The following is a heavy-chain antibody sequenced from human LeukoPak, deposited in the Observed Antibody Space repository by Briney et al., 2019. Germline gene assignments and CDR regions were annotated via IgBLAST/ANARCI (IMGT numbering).Heavy chain of an antibody. D-gene: IGHD3-22*01. V-gene: IGHV3-23*01. Sequence: PGGSLRLSCAASGFTFSSYAMSWVRQAPGKGLEWVSAISGSGGSTYYADSVKGRFTISRDNSKNTLCLQMNSLRAEDTAVYYCAKSDPYDSCGYYVGYYFDYWGQGTLVTFSS. CDR1: GFTFSSYA. CDR2: ISGSGGST. CDR3: AKSDPYDSCGYYVGYYFDY. J-gene: IGHJ4*02.